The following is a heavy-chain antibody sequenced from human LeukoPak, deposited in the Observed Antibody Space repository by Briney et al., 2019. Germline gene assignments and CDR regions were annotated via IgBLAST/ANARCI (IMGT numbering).Heavy chain of an antibody. CDR1: GGSFSGYY. Sequence: PSETLSLTCAVYGGSFSGYYWSWIRQPPGKGLEWIGEINRSGSTNYNPSLKSRVTISVDTSKNQFSLKLSSVTAADTAVYYCARGYWGSSGLDYWGQGTLVTVSS. D-gene: IGHD3-16*01. V-gene: IGHV4-34*01. CDR2: INRSGST. J-gene: IGHJ4*02. CDR3: ARGYWGSSGLDY.